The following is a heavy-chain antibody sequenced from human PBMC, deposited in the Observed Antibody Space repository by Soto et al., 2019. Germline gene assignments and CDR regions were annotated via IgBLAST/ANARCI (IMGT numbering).Heavy chain of an antibody. D-gene: IGHD2-15*01. CDR3: ARARKRYCSGGSCYSRYWFDP. V-gene: IGHV1-8*01. Sequence: SVKVSCTASGYTFTSYDINWVRQATGQGLEWMGWMNPNSGNTGYAQKFQGRVTVTRNTSISTAYMELSSLRSEDTAVYYCARARKRYCSGGSCYSRYWFDPWGQGTLVTVSS. CDR1: GYTFTSYD. J-gene: IGHJ5*02. CDR2: MNPNSGNT.